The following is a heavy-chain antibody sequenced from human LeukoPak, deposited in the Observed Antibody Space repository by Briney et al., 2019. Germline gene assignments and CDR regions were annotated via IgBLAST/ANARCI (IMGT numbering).Heavy chain of an antibody. J-gene: IGHJ4*02. CDR2: IDPSDSYT. CDR3: ARETYYYDSSGYYPPGY. V-gene: IGHV5-10-1*01. D-gene: IGHD3-22*01. Sequence: PGESLQISCKGSGYSFTSYWISWVRQMPGKGLEWMGRIDPSDSYTNYSPSFQGHVTISADKSISTAYLQWSSLKASDTAMYYCARETYYYDSSGYYPPGYWGQGTLVTVSS. CDR1: GYSFTSYW.